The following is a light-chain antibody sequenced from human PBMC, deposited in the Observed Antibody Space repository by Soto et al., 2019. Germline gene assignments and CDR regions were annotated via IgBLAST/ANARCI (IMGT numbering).Light chain of an antibody. Sequence: EIVLSQSPATVSLSPGERATLSCRASQSVNNYLAWYQQRPGQAPRLLIYGASSRATGIPDRFSGSGSGTDFTLTISSLEPEDSAVYYCQQRHMWPITFGQGTRLEI. CDR1: QSVNNY. V-gene: IGKV3-11*01. CDR3: QQRHMWPIT. CDR2: GAS. J-gene: IGKJ5*01.